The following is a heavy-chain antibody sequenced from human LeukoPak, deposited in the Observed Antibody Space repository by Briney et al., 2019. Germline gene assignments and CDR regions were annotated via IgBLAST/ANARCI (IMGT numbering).Heavy chain of an antibody. V-gene: IGHV4-39*07. CDR1: GGSISSSSYY. Sequence: SETLSLTCTVSGGSISSSSYYWGWIRQPPGKGLEWIGSIYYSGSTYYNPSLKSRVTISVDTSKNQFSLKLSSVTAADTAVYYCARGGFHFDYWGQGTLVTASS. CDR3: ARGGFHFDY. CDR2: IYYSGST. J-gene: IGHJ4*02.